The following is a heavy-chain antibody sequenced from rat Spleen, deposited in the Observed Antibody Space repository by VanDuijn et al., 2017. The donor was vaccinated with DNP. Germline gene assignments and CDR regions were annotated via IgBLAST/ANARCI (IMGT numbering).Heavy chain of an antibody. CDR1: GFSFSDYD. Sequence: EVQLVESGGGLVQPGRSLKLSCAASGFSFSDYDMAWVRQAPTKGLEWVATISTTGDTTYYRDSVKGRFTASRDNAKSTLYLQMNSLRSEDTATYYCARGGLYYFDYWGQGVMVTVSS. V-gene: IGHV5-25*01. D-gene: IGHD1-2*01. J-gene: IGHJ2*01. CDR2: ISTTGDTT. CDR3: ARGGLYYFDY.